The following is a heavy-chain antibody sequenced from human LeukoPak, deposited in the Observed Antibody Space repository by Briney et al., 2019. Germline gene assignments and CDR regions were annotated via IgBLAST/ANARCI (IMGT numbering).Heavy chain of an antibody. V-gene: IGHV3-74*01. D-gene: IGHD5-12*01. CDR1: GFTFSTYW. J-gene: IGHJ4*02. CDR3: AKESGYDVDLEY. Sequence: PGGSLRLSCAGSGFTFSTYWMHWVRQAPGGALVWVSGNTDGSTTSCADSVRGRFTISRDNAKNTLYLQMTSLRVEDTALYYCAKESGYDVDLEYWGQGALVTVSS. CDR2: NTDGSTT.